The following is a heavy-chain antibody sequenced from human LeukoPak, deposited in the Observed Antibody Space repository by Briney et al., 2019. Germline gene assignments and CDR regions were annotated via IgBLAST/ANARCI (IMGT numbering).Heavy chain of an antibody. CDR3: ARDLLGYCSGGSCLLYYYYGMDV. CDR2: INPNSGGT. Sequence: ASVKVSCKASGYTFTGYYMHWVRQAPGQGLEWMGWINPNSGGTNYAQKFQGRVTMTRDTSISTAYMEPSRLRSDDTAVYYCARDLLGYCSGGSCLLYYYYGMDVWGQGTTVTVSS. J-gene: IGHJ6*02. CDR1: GYTFTGYY. D-gene: IGHD2-15*01. V-gene: IGHV1-2*02.